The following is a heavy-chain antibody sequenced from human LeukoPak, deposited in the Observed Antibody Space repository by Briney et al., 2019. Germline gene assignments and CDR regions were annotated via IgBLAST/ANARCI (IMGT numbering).Heavy chain of an antibody. J-gene: IGHJ4*02. D-gene: IGHD2-2*01. CDR3: VRYCSSTSCLHFDY. V-gene: IGHV4-4*02. CDR2: IYHSGST. Sequence: SETLSLTCAVSGGSISSSNWWSWVRQPPGKGLEWIGEIYHSGSTNYNPSLKSRVTISVDKSKNQFSLKLSSVTAADTAVYYCVRYCSSTSCLHFDYWGQGTLVTVSS. CDR1: GGSISSSNW.